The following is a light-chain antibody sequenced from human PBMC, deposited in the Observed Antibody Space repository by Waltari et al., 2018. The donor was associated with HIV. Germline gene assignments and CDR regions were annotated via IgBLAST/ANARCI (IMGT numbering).Light chain of an antibody. CDR1: SSDVGGYNY. Sequence: QSALPQPPSASGSPGQSVTISCTGTSSDVGGYNYVSGYQQHPGKAPKLMIYEVSKRPSGVPDRFSGSKSGNTASLTVSGLQAEDEADYYCSSYAGSNKVVFGGGTKLTVL. J-gene: IGLJ2*01. CDR3: SSYAGSNKVV. CDR2: EVS. V-gene: IGLV2-8*01.